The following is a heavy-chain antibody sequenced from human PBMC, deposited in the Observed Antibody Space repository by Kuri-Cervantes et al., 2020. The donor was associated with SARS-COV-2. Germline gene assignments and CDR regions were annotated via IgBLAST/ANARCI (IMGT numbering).Heavy chain of an antibody. CDR1: GGSISSGGNY. V-gene: IGHV4-61*02. J-gene: IGHJ6*03. CDR3: ARGYYYYYYMDV. CDR2: IYTSGST. Sequence: SETLSLTCTVSGGSISSGGNYWNWIRQPAGKGLEWIGRIYTSGSTNYNPSLKSRVTMSVDTSKNQFSLKLSSVTAADTAVYYCARGYYYYYYMDVWGKGTTVTVSS.